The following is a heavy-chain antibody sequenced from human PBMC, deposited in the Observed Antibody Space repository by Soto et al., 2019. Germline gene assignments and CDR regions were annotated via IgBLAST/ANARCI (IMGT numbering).Heavy chain of an antibody. V-gene: IGHV1-8*01. Sequence: ASVKVSCKASGYTFTSYDINWVRQATGQGLEWMGWMNPNSGNTGYAQKFQGRVTMTRNTSISTAYMELSSLRSEDTAVYYCARGTDFDRSGYSPGGFDPWGQGTVVTVS. D-gene: IGHD3-22*01. J-gene: IGHJ5*02. CDR3: ARGTDFDRSGYSPGGFDP. CDR2: MNPNSGNT. CDR1: GYTFTSYD.